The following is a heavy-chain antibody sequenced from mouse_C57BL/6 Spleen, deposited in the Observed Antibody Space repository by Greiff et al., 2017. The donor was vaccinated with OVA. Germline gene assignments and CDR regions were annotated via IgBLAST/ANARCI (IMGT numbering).Heavy chain of an antibody. CDR3: TRDEGGGCAY. J-gene: IGHJ3*01. Sequence: EVKVVESGEGLVKPGGSLKLSCAASGFTFSSYAMSWVRQTPEKRLEWVAYISSGGDYIYYADTVKGRFTISRDNARNTLYLQMSSLKSEDTAMYYCTRDEGGGCAYWGQGTLVTVSA. V-gene: IGHV5-9-1*02. CDR1: GFTFSSYA. CDR2: ISSGGDYI.